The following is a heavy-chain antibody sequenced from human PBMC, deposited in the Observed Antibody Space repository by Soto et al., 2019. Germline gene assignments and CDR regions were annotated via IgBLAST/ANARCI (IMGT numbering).Heavy chain of an antibody. CDR1: GYTFTSYA. Sequence: ASVKVSFKASGYTFTSYAMHWVRQAPGQRLEWMGWINAGNGNTKYSQKFQGRVTITRDTSASTAYMELSSLRSEDTAVYYCARAFGYYYYFDYWGQGTLVTVSS. J-gene: IGHJ4*02. CDR3: ARAFGYYYYFDY. V-gene: IGHV1-3*01. CDR2: INAGNGNT. D-gene: IGHD3-3*01.